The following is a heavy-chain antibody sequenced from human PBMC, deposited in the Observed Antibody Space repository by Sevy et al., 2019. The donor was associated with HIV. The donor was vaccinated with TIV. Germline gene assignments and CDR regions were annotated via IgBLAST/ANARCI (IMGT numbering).Heavy chain of an antibody. D-gene: IGHD6-19*01. CDR1: GFSFRSYW. V-gene: IGHV3-7*01. Sequence: GGSLRLSCAASGFSFRSYWMTWVRQAPGKGLEWVANINRDESARNYGDSVKCRFTISRDNDKNLLYLQINSLRVDDTAVYYCVTDDRPSGWLFDFWGPGAQVTVSS. CDR3: VTDDRPSGWLFDF. CDR2: INRDESAR. J-gene: IGHJ4*02.